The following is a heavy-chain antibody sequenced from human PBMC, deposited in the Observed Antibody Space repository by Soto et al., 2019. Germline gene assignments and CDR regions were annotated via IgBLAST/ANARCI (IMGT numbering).Heavy chain of an antibody. V-gene: IGHV3-53*01. CDR3: ARELSAVATYVDY. Sequence: LRLSCAASGFTVSSNYMSWVRQAPGKGLEWVSVIYSGGSTYYADSVKGRFTISRDNSKNTLYLQMNSLRAEDTAVYYCARELSAVATYVDYWGQGTLVTVSS. D-gene: IGHD6-19*01. J-gene: IGHJ4*02. CDR2: IYSGGST. CDR1: GFTVSSNY.